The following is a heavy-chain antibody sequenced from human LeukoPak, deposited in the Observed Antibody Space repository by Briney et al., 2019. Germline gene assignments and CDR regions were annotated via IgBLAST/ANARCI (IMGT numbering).Heavy chain of an antibody. J-gene: IGHJ3*02. CDR1: GGSISSGHSS. CDR2: IYHSGST. V-gene: IGHV4-30-2*01. D-gene: IGHD1-26*01. CDR3: ARGGTAFDI. Sequence: SETLSLTCAVSGGSISSGHSSWNWFRQPPGTGLEWIVYIYHSGSTYYNPSLKSRVAISVDRSKNQFSLRLRSVTAADTALYYCARGGTAFDIWGQGTMVTVSS.